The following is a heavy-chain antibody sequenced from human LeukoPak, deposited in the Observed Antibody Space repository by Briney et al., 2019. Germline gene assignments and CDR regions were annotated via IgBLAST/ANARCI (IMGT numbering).Heavy chain of an antibody. Sequence: PGGSLRFSCAASGFTVSTNCMTWVRQAPGQGLEWVSTIYSGGTTYYADSVMGRFTISRHNSRNTLYLQMNSLRAEDTAVYYCARVDTVMAYYFDLWGQGTLVTVSS. V-gene: IGHV3-53*04. J-gene: IGHJ4*02. CDR3: ARVDTVMAYYFDL. CDR2: IYSGGTT. D-gene: IGHD5-18*01. CDR1: GFTVSTNC.